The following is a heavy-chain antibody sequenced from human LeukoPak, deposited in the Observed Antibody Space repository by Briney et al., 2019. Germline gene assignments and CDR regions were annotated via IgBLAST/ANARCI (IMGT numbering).Heavy chain of an antibody. CDR3: ARAPGGFHGDYSPIGY. V-gene: IGHV3-7*03. CDR1: GFTFNSYW. Sequence: GGSLRLSCAASGFTFNSYWMSWVRQASGKGLEWVANIKQDGSEKYYVDSVKGRFTISRDNSQNTLYLQMNSLRAEETAMYYCARAPGGFHGDYSPIGYWGQGTLVTVSS. J-gene: IGHJ4*02. D-gene: IGHD4-17*01. CDR2: IKQDGSEK.